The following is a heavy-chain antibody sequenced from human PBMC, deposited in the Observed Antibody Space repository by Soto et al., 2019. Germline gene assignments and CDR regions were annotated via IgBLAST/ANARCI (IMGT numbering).Heavy chain of an antibody. CDR2: IYYSGST. V-gene: IGHV4-30-4*01. J-gene: IGHJ5*02. D-gene: IGHD4-17*01. CDR3: ARGRSDYGDYVSWFDP. Sequence: QVQLQESGPGLVKPSQTLSLTCTVSGGSISSGDYYWSWIRQPPGKGLEWIGYIYYSGSTYYNPSLKSRVTISVDTSKNQISLKLSSVTAADTAVYYCARGRSDYGDYVSWFDPWGQGTLVTVSS. CDR1: GGSISSGDYY.